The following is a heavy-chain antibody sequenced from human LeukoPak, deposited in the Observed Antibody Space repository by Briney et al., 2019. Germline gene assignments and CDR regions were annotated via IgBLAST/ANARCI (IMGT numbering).Heavy chain of an antibody. CDR1: GYTFTSYG. CDR2: ISAYNGNT. Sequence: GASVEVSCKASGYTFTSYGISWVRQAPGQGLEWMGWISAYNGNTNYAQKLQGRVTMTTDASTSTAYMELRSLRSDDTAVYYCARAPPIGYCSSTSCYPSPSYGMDVWGQGTTVTVSS. J-gene: IGHJ6*02. V-gene: IGHV1-18*01. D-gene: IGHD2-2*01. CDR3: ARAPPIGYCSSTSCYPSPSYGMDV.